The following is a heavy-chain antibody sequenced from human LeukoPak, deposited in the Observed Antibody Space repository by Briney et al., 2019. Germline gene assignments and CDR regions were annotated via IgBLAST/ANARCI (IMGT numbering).Heavy chain of an antibody. J-gene: IGHJ4*02. CDR1: GYTFTSYY. CDR3: ARARSWDPGRIDY. D-gene: IGHD3-10*01. V-gene: IGHV1-2*02. CDR2: INPNSGGT. Sequence: ASVKVSCKASGYTFTSYYMHWVRQAPGQGLEWMGWINPNSGGTNYAQKFQGRVTMTRDTSISTAYMELSRLRSDDTAVYYCARARSWDPGRIDYWGQGTLVTVSS.